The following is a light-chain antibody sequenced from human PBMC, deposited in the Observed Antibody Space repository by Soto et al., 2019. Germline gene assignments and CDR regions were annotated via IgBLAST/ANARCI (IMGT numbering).Light chain of an antibody. CDR3: QQRSNWPRT. CDR1: QSVSSN. CDR2: DVS. V-gene: IGKV3-11*01. J-gene: IGKJ1*01. Sequence: EVAMTQSPDTLSVSPGERATLSCRASQSVSSNLAWYQQKPGQAPRLLIYDVSNRATGIPARFSGSGSGTDFTLTISSLEPEDFAVYYCQQRSNWPRTFGQGTKVDIK.